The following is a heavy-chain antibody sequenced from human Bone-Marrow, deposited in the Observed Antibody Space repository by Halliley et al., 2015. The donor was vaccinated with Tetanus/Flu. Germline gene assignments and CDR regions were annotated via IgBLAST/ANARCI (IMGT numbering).Heavy chain of an antibody. J-gene: IGHJ4*02. CDR2: MYYNGDT. CDR1: GGSVSSGPYY. D-gene: IGHD3-3*01. Sequence: TLSLTCTVSGGSVSSGPYYWSWIRQPPGKGLEWIGYMYYNGDTNYNPSLKSRVILSVDTSKNQFSLKLSSVTAEDTAVYYCAGFAIFGVMTTFDYWGQGTLVTVSS. CDR3: AGFAIFGVMTTFDY. V-gene: IGHV4-61*01.